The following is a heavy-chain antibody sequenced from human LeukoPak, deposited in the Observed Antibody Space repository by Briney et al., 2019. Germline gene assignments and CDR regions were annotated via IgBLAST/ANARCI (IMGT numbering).Heavy chain of an antibody. J-gene: IGHJ4*02. CDR3: ARGQNGGISIDY. D-gene: IGHD3-16*01. V-gene: IGHV3-30-3*01. CDR2: ISYDGSNK. CDR1: GFTFSSYA. Sequence: GGSLRLSCAASGFTFSSYAMHWIRQAPGKGLEWVAVISYDGSNKYYADSVKGRFTISRDNSKNTLYLQMNSLRAEDTAVYYCARGQNGGISIDYWGQGTLVTVSS.